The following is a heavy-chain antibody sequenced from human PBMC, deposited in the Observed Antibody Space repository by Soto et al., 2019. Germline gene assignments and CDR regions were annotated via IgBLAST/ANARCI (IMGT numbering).Heavy chain of an antibody. J-gene: IGHJ5*02. CDR2: IYYSGST. Sequence: PSETLSLTCTVSGCSISSSSYYWGWIRQPPGKGLEWIGSIYYSGSTYYNPSLKSRVTISVDTSKNQFSLKLSSVTAADTAVYYCASQWTLPYYDFWSGRETNWFDPWGQGTLVTVSS. CDR3: ASQWTLPYYDFWSGRETNWFDP. V-gene: IGHV4-39*01. D-gene: IGHD3-3*01. CDR1: GCSISSSSYY.